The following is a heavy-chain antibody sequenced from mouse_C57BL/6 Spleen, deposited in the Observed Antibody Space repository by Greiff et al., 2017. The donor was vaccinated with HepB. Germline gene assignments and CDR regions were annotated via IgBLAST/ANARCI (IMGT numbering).Heavy chain of an antibody. CDR2: IYPGDGDT. Sequence: LQESGAELVKPGASVKISCKASGYAFSSYWMNWVKQRPGKGLEWIGQIYPGDGDTNYNGKFKGKATLTADKSSSTAYMQLSSLTSEDSAVDFCARGTGYYAMDYWGQGTSVTVSS. V-gene: IGHV1-80*01. CDR1: GYAFSSYW. CDR3: ARGTGYYAMDY. D-gene: IGHD3-3*01. J-gene: IGHJ4*01.